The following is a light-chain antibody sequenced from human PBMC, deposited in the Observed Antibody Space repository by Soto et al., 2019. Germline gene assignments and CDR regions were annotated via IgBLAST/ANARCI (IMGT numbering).Light chain of an antibody. CDR2: ASS. V-gene: IGKV1-39*01. Sequence: DIQMTQSPSSLSASVVDRVTITCRASQTISSYLNWYQQKPGTAPKVLIYASSNLQSGVPSRFSGSGSGTYFTLTISSLQPEDFATYYCQQSYSPFLTFGGGTKVDIK. CDR1: QTISSY. J-gene: IGKJ4*01. CDR3: QQSYSPFLT.